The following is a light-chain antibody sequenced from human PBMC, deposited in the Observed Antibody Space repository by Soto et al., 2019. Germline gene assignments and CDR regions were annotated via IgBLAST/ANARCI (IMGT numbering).Light chain of an antibody. J-gene: IGKJ4*01. V-gene: IGKV3-20*01. CDR3: QQYGSSPLLT. CDR1: QSVGSSF. Sequence: EIVLTQSPGTLSLSPGERATLACRASQSVGSSFLAWYQQKPGQAPRLLMYAASTRATGIPDRFSGSGSGTDFTLSISRLEPEDFAEYYCQQYGSSPLLTFGGGTKVEIK. CDR2: AAS.